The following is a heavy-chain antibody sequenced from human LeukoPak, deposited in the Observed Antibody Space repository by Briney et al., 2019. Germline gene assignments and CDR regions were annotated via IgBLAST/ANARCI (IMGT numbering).Heavy chain of an antibody. Sequence: SGTLSLTCAVSGGSVSSTNWWTWFRQPPGKGLEWIGEVHLGGRTNYNPSLTGRLTMSVDLYENHISLKLTSVTAADTAVYYCAREGGFYRPLDYSGQGTLVTVSS. V-gene: IGHV4-4*02. CDR3: AREGGFYRPLDY. CDR2: VHLGGRT. D-gene: IGHD3-3*01. J-gene: IGHJ4*02. CDR1: GGSVSSTNW.